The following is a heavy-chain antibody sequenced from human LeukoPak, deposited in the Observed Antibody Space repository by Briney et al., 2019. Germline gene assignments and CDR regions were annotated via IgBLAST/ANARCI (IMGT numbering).Heavy chain of an antibody. Sequence: ASVEVSCKASGYTFTSYGISWVRQAPGQGLEWMGWISAYNGNTNYAQKLQGRVTMTTDTSTSTAYMELRSLRSDNTAVYYCAREGTYGSGSYIDYYYGMDVWGQGTTVTVSS. CDR3: AREGTYGSGSYIDYYYGMDV. J-gene: IGHJ6*02. V-gene: IGHV1-18*01. CDR1: GYTFTSYG. CDR2: ISAYNGNT. D-gene: IGHD3-10*01.